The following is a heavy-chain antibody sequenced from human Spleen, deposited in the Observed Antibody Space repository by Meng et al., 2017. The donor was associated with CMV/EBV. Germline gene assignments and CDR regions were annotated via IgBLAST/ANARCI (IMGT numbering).Heavy chain of an antibody. V-gene: IGHV3-23*01. CDR2: ISGSGGST. D-gene: IGHD2-2*01. J-gene: IGHJ4*02. CDR3: AKDHTVTDIVVVPLLLFGY. Sequence: GESLKISCAASGFTFSSYAMSWVRQAPGKGLEWVSAISGSGGSTYYADSVKGRFTISRDNSKNTLYLQMNSLRAEDTAVYYCAKDHTVTDIVVVPLLLFGYWGQGTLVTVSS. CDR1: GFTFSSYA.